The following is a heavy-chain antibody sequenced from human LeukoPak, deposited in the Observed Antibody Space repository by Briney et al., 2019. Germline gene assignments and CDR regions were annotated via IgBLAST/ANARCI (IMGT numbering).Heavy chain of an antibody. CDR1: GGSISSYY. Sequence: SETLSLTCTVSGGSISSYYWSSIRQPPGKGLEWIGHIYYSGSTNYNPSLKSRVTISVDTSKNQFSLKLSSVTAADTAVYYCARYLDYGDLYYFDYWGQGTLVTVSS. CDR3: ARYLDYGDLYYFDY. D-gene: IGHD4-17*01. CDR2: IYYSGST. V-gene: IGHV4-59*01. J-gene: IGHJ4*02.